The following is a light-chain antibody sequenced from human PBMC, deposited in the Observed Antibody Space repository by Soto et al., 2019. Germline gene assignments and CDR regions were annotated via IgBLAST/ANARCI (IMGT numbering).Light chain of an antibody. CDR2: DTS. CDR3: LLSYSGTSWV. J-gene: IGLJ3*02. V-gene: IGLV7-46*01. Sequence: QAVVTQEPSLTVSPGGTVTLTCGSTTGAVTSSHYPYWFQQKPGQAPRTLIYDTSNKHSWTPARFSGSLLGGKAALTLAGAQTDDEADYYCLLSYSGTSWVSGGGTKVTVL. CDR1: TGAVTSSHY.